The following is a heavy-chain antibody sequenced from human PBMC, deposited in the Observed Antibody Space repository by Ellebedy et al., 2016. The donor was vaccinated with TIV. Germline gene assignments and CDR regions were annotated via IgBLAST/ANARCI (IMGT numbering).Heavy chain of an antibody. Sequence: GGSLRLXXAASGFTFSSYAMSWVRQAPGKGLEWVSAISGSGGSTYYADSVKGRFTISRDNAKNSLYLQMNSLRAEDTAVYYCARSGYRAFDIWGQGTMVTVSS. CDR3: ARSGYRAFDI. J-gene: IGHJ3*02. CDR2: ISGSGGST. CDR1: GFTFSSYA. V-gene: IGHV3-23*01. D-gene: IGHD3-3*01.